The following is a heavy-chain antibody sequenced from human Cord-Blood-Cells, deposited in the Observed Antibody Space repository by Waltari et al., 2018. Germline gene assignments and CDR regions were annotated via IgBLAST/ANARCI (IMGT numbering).Heavy chain of an antibody. CDR1: GGSFSGYY. CDR3: ARHGAGYCSSTSCYENWFDP. Sequence: QVQLQQWGAGLLKPSETLSLTCAVYGGSFSGYYWSWIRQPPGKGLEWIGEINHRGSPNYTPSLKSRCTISVDTSKNQFSLKLSSGTAADTTVYYCARHGAGYCSSTSCYENWFDPWGQGTLVTVSS. J-gene: IGHJ5*02. V-gene: IGHV4-34*01. CDR2: INHRGSP. D-gene: IGHD2-2*01.